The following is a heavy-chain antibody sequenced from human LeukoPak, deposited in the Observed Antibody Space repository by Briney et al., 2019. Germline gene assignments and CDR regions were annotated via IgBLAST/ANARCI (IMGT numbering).Heavy chain of an antibody. CDR2: INPSGGST. J-gene: IGHJ6*02. V-gene: IGHV1-46*01. CDR1: GYTFTSYY. Sequence: ASVKVSCKASGYTFTSYYMHWVRQAPGQGLEWMGIINPSGGSTSYAQKFQGRVTMTRDTSTSTVYMGLSSLRSEDTAVYYCARDLSRPGTLYALYGMDVWGQGTTVTVSS. CDR3: ARDLSRPGTLYALYGMDV. D-gene: IGHD1-14*01.